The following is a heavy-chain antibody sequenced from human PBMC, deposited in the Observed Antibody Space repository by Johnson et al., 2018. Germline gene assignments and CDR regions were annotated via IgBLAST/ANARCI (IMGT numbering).Heavy chain of an antibody. J-gene: IGHJ3*02. CDR3: ARDSGIIVAPAPDAFDI. D-gene: IGHD2-2*01. CDR1: GFTFRTYT. V-gene: IGHV3-21*06. Sequence: VQLVESGGGLVKXGGSLSLSCAASGFTFRTYTMSWVRQAPGQGLEWVSSISGSSLYKYYADSMKGRFHISKDNAKNLLYLHRSGLRAEEPAVYYCARDSGIIVAPAPDAFDIWGQGTVVTVSS. CDR2: ISGSSLYK.